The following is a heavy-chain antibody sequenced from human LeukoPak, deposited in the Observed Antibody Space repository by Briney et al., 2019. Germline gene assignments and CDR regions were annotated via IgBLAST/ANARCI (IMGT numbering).Heavy chain of an antibody. D-gene: IGHD2-15*01. Sequence: PGGSLRLSCAGSGFTFSSYSMNWVRQAPGKGLEWVSSISSSSSYIYYADSVKGRFTISRDNAKNSLYLQMNSLRAEDTAVYYCARDGPRAWYPRPYCSGGSCSSDAFDIWGQGTMVTVSS. V-gene: IGHV3-21*04. CDR2: ISSSSSYI. CDR1: GFTFSSYS. CDR3: ARDGPRAWYPRPYCSGGSCSSDAFDI. J-gene: IGHJ3*02.